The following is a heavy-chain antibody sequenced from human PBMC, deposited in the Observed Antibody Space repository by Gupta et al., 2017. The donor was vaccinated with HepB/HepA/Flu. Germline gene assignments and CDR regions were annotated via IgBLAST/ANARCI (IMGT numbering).Heavy chain of an antibody. J-gene: IGHJ6*03. Sequence: QVQLVQSGAEVKKPGSSVKVSCKASGGTFSSYAISWVRQAPGQGLEWMGGIIPTFGTANYAQKFQGRVTITADKSTSTAYMELSSLRSEDTAVYYCARSWYDRGGRNPGTIFGVVSKGSDYYYYYYMDVWGKGTTVTVSS. CDR3: ARSWYDRGGRNPGTIFGVVSKGSDYYYYYYMDV. CDR1: GGTFSSYA. D-gene: IGHD3-3*01. CDR2: IIPTFGTA. V-gene: IGHV1-69*06.